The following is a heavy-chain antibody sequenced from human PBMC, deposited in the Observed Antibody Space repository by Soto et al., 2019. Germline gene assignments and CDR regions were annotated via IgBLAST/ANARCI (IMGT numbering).Heavy chain of an antibody. CDR1: GFTFNSYG. D-gene: IGHD3-22*01. CDR3: ARGQFDDSSGGFDY. Sequence: PGGSLRLSCAASGFTFNSYGMHWVRQAPGKGLEWVAVIWYDGSNKYYADSVKGRFTISRDNFKYTLYLQMNSLRAEDTAVYYCARGQFDDSSGGFDYWGQGTLVTVPQ. CDR2: IWYDGSNK. V-gene: IGHV3-33*01. J-gene: IGHJ4*02.